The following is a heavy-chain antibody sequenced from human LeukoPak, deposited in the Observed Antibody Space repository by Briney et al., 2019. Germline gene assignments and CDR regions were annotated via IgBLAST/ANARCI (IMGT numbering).Heavy chain of an antibody. CDR1: GFTFSDYY. J-gene: IGHJ4*02. Sequence: GGSLRLSCAASGFTFSDYYMSWIRQAPEKGLEWVSYISSSGSTIYYADSVKGRFTISRDNAKNSLYLQMNSLRAEDTAVYYCARVFVGYCSSTSCYGPPDYWGQGTLVTVSS. CDR3: ARVFVGYCSSTSCYGPPDY. V-gene: IGHV3-11*01. CDR2: ISSSGSTI. D-gene: IGHD2-2*03.